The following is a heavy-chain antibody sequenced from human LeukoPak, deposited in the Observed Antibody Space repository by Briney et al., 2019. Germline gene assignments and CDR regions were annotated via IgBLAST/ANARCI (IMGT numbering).Heavy chain of an antibody. CDR1: GLTFSTSG. CDR3: AREGTDAFDI. Sequence: PGGSLRLSCTASGLTFSTSGFNWVRQAPGKGLEWVAFIGYNGRSKYYGDSVKGRFTISRDNSKSTLYLQMNSLRGEDTAVYYCAREGTDAFDIWGQGTMVTVSS. CDR2: IGYNGRSK. J-gene: IGHJ3*02. V-gene: IGHV3-30*02. D-gene: IGHD1-1*01.